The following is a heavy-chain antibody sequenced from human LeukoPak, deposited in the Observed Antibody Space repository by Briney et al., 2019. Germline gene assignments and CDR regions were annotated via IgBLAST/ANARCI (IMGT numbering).Heavy chain of an antibody. Sequence: GASVKVSCKASGYTFTSYGISWVRQAPGQGLEWMGWISAYNGNTNYAQKLQGRVTMTTDTSTSTAYMELRSLRSDDTAVYYCARVGAVSRDGYNYRSFDYWGQGTLVTVSS. CDR2: ISAYNGNT. J-gene: IGHJ4*02. V-gene: IGHV1-18*01. CDR3: ARVGAVSRDGYNYRSFDY. D-gene: IGHD5-24*01. CDR1: GYTFTSYG.